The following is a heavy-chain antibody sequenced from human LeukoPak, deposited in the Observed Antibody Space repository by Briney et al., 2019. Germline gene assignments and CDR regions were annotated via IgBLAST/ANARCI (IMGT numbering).Heavy chain of an antibody. J-gene: IGHJ3*02. Sequence: ASVKVSCKASGYTFTGYYMHWVRQAPGQGLEWMGWINPNSGGTNYAQKFQGRVTMTRDTSISTAYMELSRLRSDDTAVYYCATGYYDSSAYYPDAFDIWGQGTMVTVSS. CDR1: GYTFTGYY. CDR2: INPNSGGT. V-gene: IGHV1-2*02. D-gene: IGHD3-22*01. CDR3: ATGYYDSSAYYPDAFDI.